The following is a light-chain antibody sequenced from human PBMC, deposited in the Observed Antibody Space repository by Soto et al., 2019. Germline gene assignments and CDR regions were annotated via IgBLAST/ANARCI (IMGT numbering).Light chain of an antibody. CDR1: QTITSSY. CDR3: QQYGTSPIT. Sequence: EIVFTQSPGTLSLSPGDEATLSCRASQTITSSYLVLYQQRPGQAPRLLIYGAAARATGIPDRFSGSGSGRDFTLTISRLEPADFAVYYCQQYGTSPITFGQGTRLEIK. CDR2: GAA. J-gene: IGKJ5*01. V-gene: IGKV3-20*01.